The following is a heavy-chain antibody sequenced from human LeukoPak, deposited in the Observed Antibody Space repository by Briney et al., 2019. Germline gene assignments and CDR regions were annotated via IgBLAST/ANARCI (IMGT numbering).Heavy chain of an antibody. V-gene: IGHV3-11*01. J-gene: IGHJ4*02. CDR3: AKAFRRGYSSNYFDY. CDR2: ISSSGSTI. CDR1: GFTFSDYY. D-gene: IGHD5-18*01. Sequence: GGSLRLSCAASGFTFSDYYMSWIRQAPGKGLEWVSYISSSGSTIYYADSVKGRFTISRDNAKNSLYLQMNSLRAEDTAVYYCAKAFRRGYSSNYFDYWGQGTLVTVSS.